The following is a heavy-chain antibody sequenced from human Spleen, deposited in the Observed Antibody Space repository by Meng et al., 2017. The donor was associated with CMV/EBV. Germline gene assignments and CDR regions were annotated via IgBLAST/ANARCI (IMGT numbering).Heavy chain of an antibody. Sequence: CAASGFTFSSYGMHWVRQAPGKGLEWVAFIRYDGSNKYYADFVKGRFTISRDNSKNTLYLQMNSLRAEDTAVYYCAKTGQWLEYYFDYWGQGTLVTVSS. CDR1: GFTFSSYG. D-gene: IGHD6-19*01. CDR2: IRYDGSNK. V-gene: IGHV3-30*02. J-gene: IGHJ4*02. CDR3: AKTGQWLEYYFDY.